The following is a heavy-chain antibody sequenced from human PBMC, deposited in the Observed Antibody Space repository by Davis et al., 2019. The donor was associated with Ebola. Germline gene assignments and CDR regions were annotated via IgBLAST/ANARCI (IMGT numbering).Heavy chain of an antibody. CDR1: GFTFSNHW. J-gene: IGHJ4*02. CDR3: AKGTGLTN. CDR2: IKTDGSVT. Sequence: GESLKISCAASGFTFSNHWMHWVRQAPGKGLVWVSRIKTDGSVTGYADSVKGRFTISRDNAKNTLYLEMSSLRAEDTAVYYCAKGTGLTNWGQGTLVTVSS. D-gene: IGHD2-2*01. V-gene: IGHV3-74*01.